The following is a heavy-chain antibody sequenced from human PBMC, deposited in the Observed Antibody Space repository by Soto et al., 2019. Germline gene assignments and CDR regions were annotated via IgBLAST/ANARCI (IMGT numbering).Heavy chain of an antibody. J-gene: IGHJ4*02. V-gene: IGHV4-30-2*01. CDR1: GGSTSSGGYS. Sequence: QLQLQESGSGLVKPSQTLSLTCAVSGGSTSSGGYSWSWLRQPPGKGLEWIGYISHSGSTYYNPSLKSRVTISVDTSKNQFSLMLCSVTAADTAVYYCARGGLLPDYWGQGTLVTVSS. CDR3: ARGGLLPDY. D-gene: IGHD6-19*01. CDR2: ISHSGST.